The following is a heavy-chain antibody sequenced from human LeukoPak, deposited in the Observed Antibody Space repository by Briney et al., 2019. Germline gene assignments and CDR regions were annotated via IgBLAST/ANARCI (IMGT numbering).Heavy chain of an antibody. Sequence: GGSLRLSCAASGFTFSSSSMNWVRQAPGKGLEWVSSISSSSSYIYYADSVKGRFTISRDNAKNSLYLQMNSLRAEDTAVYYCARVDYYDSSGSTFDYWGQGTLVTVSS. CDR1: GFTFSSSS. J-gene: IGHJ4*02. V-gene: IGHV3-21*01. CDR2: ISSSSSYI. D-gene: IGHD3-22*01. CDR3: ARVDYYDSSGSTFDY.